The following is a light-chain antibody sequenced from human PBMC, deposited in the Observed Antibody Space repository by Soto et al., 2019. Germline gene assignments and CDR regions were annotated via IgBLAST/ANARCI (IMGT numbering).Light chain of an antibody. V-gene: IGLV1-44*01. Sequence: QSVLTQPPSASGTLRQTITISCSGSTSNIGTNTVNWFQHLPGSAPKLLIYTNDQRPSGVPDRFSGSRSGTSASLAISGLQSEDEADYYCATWDDSVYVFGTGTKLTVL. CDR3: ATWDDSVYV. J-gene: IGLJ1*01. CDR2: TND. CDR1: TSNIGTNT.